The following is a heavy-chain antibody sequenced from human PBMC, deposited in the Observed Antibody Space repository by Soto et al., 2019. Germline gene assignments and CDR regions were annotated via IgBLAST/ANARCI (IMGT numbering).Heavy chain of an antibody. V-gene: IGHV3-53*01. CDR3: ARLGRYASGAYSFRDNRFDP. J-gene: IGHJ5*02. CDR1: GLTVSSSQ. D-gene: IGHD3-10*01. CDR2: IFIGGTT. Sequence: GGSLSLSCAASGLTVSSSQMTWVRQAPGKALEWVSVIFIGGTTQYAVSLKGRFTISRYYSKNTVYLQMTSLRAEETAVYYCARLGRYASGAYSFRDNRFDPWGQGTLVTVS.